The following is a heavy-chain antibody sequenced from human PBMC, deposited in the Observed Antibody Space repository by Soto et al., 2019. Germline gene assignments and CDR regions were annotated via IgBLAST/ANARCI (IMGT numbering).Heavy chain of an antibody. Sequence: PSETLSLTCTVSGGSISSGGYYWSWIRQHPGKGLEWIGYIYYSGSTYYNPSLKSRVTISVDTSKNQFSLKLSSVTAADTAVYFFARVERWLQYFVYWGQGILVNVFS. CDR1: GGSISSGGYY. CDR3: ARVERWLQYFVY. D-gene: IGHD5-12*01. J-gene: IGHJ4*02. CDR2: IYYSGST. V-gene: IGHV4-31*03.